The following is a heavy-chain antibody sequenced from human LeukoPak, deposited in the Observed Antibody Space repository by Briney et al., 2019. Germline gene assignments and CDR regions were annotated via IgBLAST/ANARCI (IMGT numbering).Heavy chain of an antibody. V-gene: IGHV3-30-3*01. J-gene: IGHJ4*02. CDR2: LSYDGSNK. Sequence: GRSLRLSCAASGFTFSSYALHWVRQAPGKELEWVAVLSYDGSNKYYADSVKGRFTISRDNSKNTLYLQMNSLGAEDTAVYYCAREGSSSWGLFDHWGQGTLVTVSS. D-gene: IGHD6-13*01. CDR3: AREGSSSWGLFDH. CDR1: GFTFSSYA.